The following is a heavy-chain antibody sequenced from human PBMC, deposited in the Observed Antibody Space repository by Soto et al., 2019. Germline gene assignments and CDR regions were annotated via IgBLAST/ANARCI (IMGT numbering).Heavy chain of an antibody. J-gene: IGHJ5*02. CDR2: INHSGST. CDR1: GGSFSGYY. D-gene: IGHD3-10*01. Sequence: SETLSLTCAVYGGSFSGYYWSWIRQPPGKGLEWIGEINHSGSTNYNPSLKSRVTISVDTSKNQFSLKLSSVTAADTAVYYCARGRGYYGSAQGGPWGQGTLVTV. V-gene: IGHV4-34*01. CDR3: ARGRGYYGSAQGGP.